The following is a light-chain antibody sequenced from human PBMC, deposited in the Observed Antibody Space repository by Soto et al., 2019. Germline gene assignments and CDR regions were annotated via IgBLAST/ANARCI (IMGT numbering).Light chain of an antibody. CDR3: QQRSNWPTT. CDR2: DAS. Sequence: EIVLTQSPATLSLSPGERATLSCSASQSVSSYLAWYQQKPGQAPRLLIYDASNSATGIPARFSGSGSGTDFTLTISSLEPEDFAVYYCQQRSNWPTTFGQGTKLEIK. V-gene: IGKV3-11*01. CDR1: QSVSSY. J-gene: IGKJ2*01.